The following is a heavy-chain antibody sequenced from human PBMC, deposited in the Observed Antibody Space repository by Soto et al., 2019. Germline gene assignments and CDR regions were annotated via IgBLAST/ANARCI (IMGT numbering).Heavy chain of an antibody. Sequence: ASVKVSCKASGYTFTSYGISCVRQAPGQGLEWMGWISAYNGNTNYAQKLQGRVTMTTDTSTSTAYMELRSLRSDDTAVYYCARDMVVVAPDYYYGMDVWGQGTTVTVSS. J-gene: IGHJ6*02. CDR2: ISAYNGNT. CDR3: ARDMVVVAPDYYYGMDV. D-gene: IGHD2-21*01. V-gene: IGHV1-18*04. CDR1: GYTFTSYG.